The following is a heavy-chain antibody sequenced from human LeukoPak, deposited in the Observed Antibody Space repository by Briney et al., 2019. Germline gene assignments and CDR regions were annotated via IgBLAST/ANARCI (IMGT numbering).Heavy chain of an antibody. J-gene: IGHJ4*02. CDR3: ARAPQYQLPFDY. V-gene: IGHV3-21*01. Sequence: GGSLRLSCAASGFTFSSYSMNWVRQAPGKGLEWVSSISSSSSYIYYADSVKGRFTISRDNAKNSLYLQMNSLRAEDTAVYYCARAPQYQLPFDYWGQGTLVTVSS. CDR2: ISSSSSYI. D-gene: IGHD2-2*01. CDR1: GFTFSSYS.